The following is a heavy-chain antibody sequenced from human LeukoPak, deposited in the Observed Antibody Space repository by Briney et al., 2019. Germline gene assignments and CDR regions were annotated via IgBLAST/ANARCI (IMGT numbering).Heavy chain of an antibody. V-gene: IGHV3-23*01. CDR2: VSGSGSSS. D-gene: IGHD3-3*01. Sequence: GSLRLSFSASGFPFSNYGMRWVRPASGKGLEGVSAVSGSGSSSYYADSVKGRFTISRDNSKNTLYLQINSLRAEDTAIYYCAKDQRTISTFDYWGQGTLVTVSS. CDR1: GFPFSNYG. CDR3: AKDQRTISTFDY. J-gene: IGHJ4*02.